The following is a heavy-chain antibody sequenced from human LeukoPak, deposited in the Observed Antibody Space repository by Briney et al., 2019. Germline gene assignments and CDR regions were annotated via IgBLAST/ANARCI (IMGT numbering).Heavy chain of an antibody. CDR3: ARGGRAANYYYMDV. CDR1: GYTFTSYA. CDR2: INTNTGNP. Sequence: ASVKVSCKASGYTFTSYAMNWVRQAPGQGLEWMGWINTNTGNPTYAQGFTGRFVFSLDTSVSTAYLKISSLKAEDTAVYYCARGGRAANYYYMDVWGKGTTVTVSS. J-gene: IGHJ6*03. D-gene: IGHD2-15*01. V-gene: IGHV7-4-1*02.